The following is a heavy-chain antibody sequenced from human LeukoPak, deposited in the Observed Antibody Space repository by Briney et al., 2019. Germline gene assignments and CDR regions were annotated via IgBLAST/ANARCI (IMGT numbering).Heavy chain of an antibody. CDR2: ISNSGST. J-gene: IGHJ4*02. D-gene: IGHD5-24*01. CDR1: GGSISSGTYS. V-gene: IGHV4-39*01. Sequence: SETLSLTCTVSGGSISSGTYSWGWIRQPPWKGLKWIASISNSGSTYNNPSLKSRVTISVDTSKNQFSLKLSSVTAADTAVYYCARVRWLQLGYFDYWGQGTLVTVSS. CDR3: ARVRWLQLGYFDY.